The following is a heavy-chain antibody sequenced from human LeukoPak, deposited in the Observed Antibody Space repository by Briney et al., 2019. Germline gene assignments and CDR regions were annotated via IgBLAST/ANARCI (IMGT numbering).Heavy chain of an antibody. CDR2: ISGSGGST. CDR3: ARERLHYDFWSGYSFDY. V-gene: IGHV3-23*01. Sequence: QSGGSLRLSCAASGFTFSSYAMSWVRQAPGKGLEWVSAISGSGGSTYYADSVKGRFTISRDNAKNSLYLQMNSLRAEDTAVYYCARERLHYDFWSGYSFDYWGQGTLVTVSS. J-gene: IGHJ4*02. CDR1: GFTFSSYA. D-gene: IGHD3-3*01.